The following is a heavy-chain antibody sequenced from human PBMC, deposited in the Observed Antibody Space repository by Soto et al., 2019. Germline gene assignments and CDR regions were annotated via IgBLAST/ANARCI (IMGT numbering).Heavy chain of an antibody. CDR3: ARLRYSYGSVYAMGV. CDR1: GYIFTKYW. D-gene: IGHD5-18*01. V-gene: IGHV5-10-1*01. Sequence: GESLKISCKGSGYIFTKYWISWVRQKPGEGLEWMARIDPSDSYISYSPSFQGHVTISTDNSITTAYLQWSSLKASDTATYYCARLRYSYGSVYAMGVWGQGTTVTVS. CDR2: IDPSDSYI. J-gene: IGHJ6*02.